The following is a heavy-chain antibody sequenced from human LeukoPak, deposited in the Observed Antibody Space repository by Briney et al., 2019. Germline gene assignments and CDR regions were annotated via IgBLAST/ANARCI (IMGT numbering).Heavy chain of an antibody. CDR2: INAGNGNT. CDR3: ARGAETVTTPRFDY. Sequence: ASVKVSCKASGYTFTSYAMHWVRQAPGQRLEWMGWINAGNGNTKYSQKFQGRVTITRDTSISTAHMELSRLRSDDTAVYYCARGAETVTTPRFDYWGQGSLVTVSS. D-gene: IGHD4-17*01. CDR1: GYTFTSYA. V-gene: IGHV1-3*01. J-gene: IGHJ4*02.